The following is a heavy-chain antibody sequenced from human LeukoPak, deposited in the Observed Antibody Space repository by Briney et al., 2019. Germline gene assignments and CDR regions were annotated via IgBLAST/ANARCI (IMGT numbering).Heavy chain of an antibody. Sequence: GGSLRLSCAASGLTFSSYAMSWVRQAPGKGLEWVSAISASGGSTYYADSVKGRFTISRDNSKNTLSLQMNSLRAEDTAVYYCAKGVPRYEGGAWIDAFDIWGQGTMVTVSS. CDR1: GLTFSSYA. D-gene: IGHD2-21*01. V-gene: IGHV3-23*01. J-gene: IGHJ3*02. CDR3: AKGVPRYEGGAWIDAFDI. CDR2: ISASGGST.